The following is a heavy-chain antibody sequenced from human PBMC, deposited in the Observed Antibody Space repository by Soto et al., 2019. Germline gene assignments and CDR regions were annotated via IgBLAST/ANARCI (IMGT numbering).Heavy chain of an antibody. CDR2: IYHSGST. CDR1: GGSISSSKW. CDR3: ASKDYGDYGWFDP. Sequence: QVQLQESGPGLMKPSGTLSLTCAVAGGSISSSKWWSWVRQPPGKGLEWIGEIYHSGSTNYNPSRKSRVTLSVDKFKNQFSLKLTSVTAADTAVYFCASKDYGDYGWFDPWGQATLVTVSS. D-gene: IGHD4-17*01. J-gene: IGHJ5*02. V-gene: IGHV4-4*02.